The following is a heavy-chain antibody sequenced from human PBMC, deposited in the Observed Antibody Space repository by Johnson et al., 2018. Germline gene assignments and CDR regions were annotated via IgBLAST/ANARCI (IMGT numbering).Heavy chain of an antibody. J-gene: IGHJ6*03. CDR3: ARVWSLSYFYLAV. D-gene: IGHD3-3*01. V-gene: IGHV3-20*04. CDR2: IKWNGDSI. CDR1: VFTCVDYG. Sequence: VQLVESGGSVVRPGGSLRLSCAASVFTCVDYGVSWVRQSPGRGLECVGDIKWNGDSIGCGDSVKGRFSRSRDNAKKSVYLHMNNLRAADTALYYCARVWSLSYFYLAVWGEGTTVTVSS.